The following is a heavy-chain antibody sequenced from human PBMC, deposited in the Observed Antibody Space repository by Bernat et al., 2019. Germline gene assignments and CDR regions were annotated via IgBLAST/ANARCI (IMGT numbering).Heavy chain of an antibody. CDR1: GGSIISSSYF. J-gene: IGHJ4*02. V-gene: IGHV4-39*01. CDR3: ARHEDAAAGRIFY. CDR2: IYYSGST. Sequence: QLQLQESGPGLVKPSETLSLTCTVSGGSIISSSYFWGWIRQPPGRGLEWIGSIYYSGSTYYNPSLRSRVTISVDTSKNQFSLKLSSVTAADTAVYYCARHEDAAAGRIFYWGQGTLVTVSS. D-gene: IGHD6-13*01.